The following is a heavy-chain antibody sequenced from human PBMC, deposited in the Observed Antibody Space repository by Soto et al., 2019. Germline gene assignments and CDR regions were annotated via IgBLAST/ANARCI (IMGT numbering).Heavy chain of an antibody. V-gene: IGHV3-66*04. J-gene: IGHJ6*04. CDR1: GFTVSSKY. D-gene: IGHD2-15*01. CDR2: IQSGGST. CDR3: TRQDVHCSGGSCCGVPMDV. Sequence: EVQLVESGGGLVQPGGSLRLSCAASGFTVSSKYMSWVRQAPGKGLEWVSLIQSGGSTYYAGSVKGRPTISSDNSENKLFFQMNRLRAKDTAVYYWTRQDVHCSGGSCCGVPMDVWGKGTTVTVSA.